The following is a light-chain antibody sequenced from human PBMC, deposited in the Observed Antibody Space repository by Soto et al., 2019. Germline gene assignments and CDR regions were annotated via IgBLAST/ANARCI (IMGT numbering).Light chain of an antibody. J-gene: IGLJ2*01. CDR2: LNNDGSH. Sequence: QSVLTQSASASASLGASVKLTCTLSSGHSDYAIAWHQQQPEKGPRFLMKLNNDGSHTKGDGIPARFSGSTSGPERYLIISSLQSEDEGDYYCQTWGSGIVVFGGGTKLTVL. CDR3: QTWGSGIVV. V-gene: IGLV4-69*01. CDR1: SGHSDYA.